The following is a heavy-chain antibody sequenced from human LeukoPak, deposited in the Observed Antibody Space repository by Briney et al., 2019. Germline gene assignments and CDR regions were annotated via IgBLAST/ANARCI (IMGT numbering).Heavy chain of an antibody. D-gene: IGHD2-2*01. J-gene: IGHJ4*02. CDR1: GFTLSSYA. CDR2: ISGSGGST. Sequence: GGSLRLSCAASGFTLSSYAMSWVRQAPGKGLEWVSAISGSGGSTYYADSVKGRFTISRDNSKNTLYLQMNSLRAEDTAVYYCAKDAPVNIVVVPAANSWGQGTLVTVSS. V-gene: IGHV3-23*01. CDR3: AKDAPVNIVVVPAANS.